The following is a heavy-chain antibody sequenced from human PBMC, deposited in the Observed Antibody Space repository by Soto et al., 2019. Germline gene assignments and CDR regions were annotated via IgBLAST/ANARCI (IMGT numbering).Heavy chain of an antibody. CDR2: IYYSGST. J-gene: IGHJ6*02. Sequence: QLQLQESGPGLVKPSETLSLTCTVSSAPVSSSTYTWGWIRQPPGKGLEWIGSIYYSGSTYYNPSPNSRVTVSVDTSKNHFSLKVTSVTAADTAVYYCARLHGYCISSSCHGHYAMDVWGQGTTVTVSS. V-gene: IGHV4-39*02. D-gene: IGHD2-2*01. CDR1: SAPVSSSTYT. CDR3: ARLHGYCISSSCHGHYAMDV.